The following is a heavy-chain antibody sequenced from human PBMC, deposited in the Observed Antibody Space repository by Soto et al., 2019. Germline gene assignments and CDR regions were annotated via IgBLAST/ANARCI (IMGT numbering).Heavy chain of an antibody. CDR1: GFTFSSYA. CDR3: AKSLHGNYYYMDV. V-gene: IGHV3-23*01. Sequence: PGGSLRLSCAASGFTFSSYAMSWVRQAPGKGLEWVSAISGSGGSTYYADSVKGRFTISRDNSKNTLYLQMNSLRAQGTAVYYCAKSLHGNYYYMDVWGKGTTVTVSS. CDR2: ISGSGGST. D-gene: IGHD1-26*01. J-gene: IGHJ6*03.